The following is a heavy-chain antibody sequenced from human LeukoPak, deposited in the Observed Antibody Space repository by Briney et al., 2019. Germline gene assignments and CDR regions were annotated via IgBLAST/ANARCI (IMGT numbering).Heavy chain of an antibody. D-gene: IGHD3-9*01. CDR3: ARDPTYYDILTGYYIPNFDY. Sequence: PGGSLRLSCAASGFTGSSNYMSWVRQAPGKGLEWVSVIYSGGSTYYADSVKGRFTISRDNSKNTLYLQMNSLRAEDTAVYYCARDPTYYDILTGYYIPNFDYWGQGTLVTVSS. CDR2: IYSGGST. V-gene: IGHV3-66*02. CDR1: GFTGSSNY. J-gene: IGHJ4*02.